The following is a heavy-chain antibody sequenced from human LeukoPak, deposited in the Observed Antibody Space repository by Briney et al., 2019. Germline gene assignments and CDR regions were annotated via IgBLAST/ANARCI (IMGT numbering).Heavy chain of an antibody. CDR3: ARERWPIEYFDY. D-gene: IGHD4-23*01. V-gene: IGHV4-39*07. J-gene: IGHJ4*02. CDR1: GGSISTSNYY. Sequence: PSETLSLTCTVSGGSISTSNYYWGWIRQPPGKGLEWIGNIFYSGSTYYSPSLKSRVTISLDTSKNQFSLKLSSVTAADTAVYYCARERWPIEYFDYWGQGTLVTVSS. CDR2: IFYSGST.